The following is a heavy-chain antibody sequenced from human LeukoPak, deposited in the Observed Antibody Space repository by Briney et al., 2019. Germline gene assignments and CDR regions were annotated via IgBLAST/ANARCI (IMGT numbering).Heavy chain of an antibody. CDR3: AKEVAAVGSIY. V-gene: IGHV3-23*01. CDR1: GFTFRIYA. J-gene: IGHJ4*02. Sequence: PGGSLRLSCAASGFTFRIYAMSWVRQAPGKGLEWVSAISGSGTNTYYADSVKGRFTISRDNSKNTLYLQMNSLRAEDTAVYYCAKEVAAVGSIYWGQGTLVTVSS. D-gene: IGHD6-13*01. CDR2: ISGSGTNT.